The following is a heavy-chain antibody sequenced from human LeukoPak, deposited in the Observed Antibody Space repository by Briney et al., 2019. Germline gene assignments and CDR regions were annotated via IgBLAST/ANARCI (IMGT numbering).Heavy chain of an antibody. Sequence: GSLRLSCAASGFTFSNYGMTWVRQAPGKGLEWVAIISYDGSDKQYADSVKGRFTISRDNSKNTLYLQMNSLRAEDTAVYYCAKPATTRTPLLDYWGQGTLVTVSS. CDR2: ISYDGSDK. D-gene: IGHD1-7*01. J-gene: IGHJ4*02. V-gene: IGHV3-30*18. CDR1: GFTFSNYG. CDR3: AKPATTRTPLLDY.